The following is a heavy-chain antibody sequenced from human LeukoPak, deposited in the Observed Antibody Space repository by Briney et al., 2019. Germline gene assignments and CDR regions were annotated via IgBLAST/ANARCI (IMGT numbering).Heavy chain of an antibody. J-gene: IGHJ4*02. CDR1: GFTFSSYA. Sequence: GGSLRLSCAASGFTFSSYAMSWVRQAPEKGLEWVSAISGSGGSTYYADSVKGRFTISRDNSKNTLYLQMNSLRAEDTAVYYCAKAGRILRYFDYWGQGTLVTVSS. CDR3: AKAGRILRYFDY. CDR2: ISGSGGST. D-gene: IGHD3-16*01. V-gene: IGHV3-23*01.